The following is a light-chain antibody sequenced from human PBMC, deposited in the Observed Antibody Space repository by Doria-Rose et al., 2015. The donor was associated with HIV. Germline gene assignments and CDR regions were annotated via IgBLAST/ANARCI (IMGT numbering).Light chain of an antibody. Sequence: DIRVTQSPSSLSTSVGDRVTITCRASQDINNFLAWYQQKPGKLPKLLIYAASTLHSGVPSRFSGSGSGTDFTLTISSLQPEDVATYYCQKYNSAPLTFGGGTRLEIK. J-gene: IGKJ4*01. CDR2: AAS. V-gene: IGKV1-27*01. CDR3: QKYNSAPLT. CDR1: QDINNF.